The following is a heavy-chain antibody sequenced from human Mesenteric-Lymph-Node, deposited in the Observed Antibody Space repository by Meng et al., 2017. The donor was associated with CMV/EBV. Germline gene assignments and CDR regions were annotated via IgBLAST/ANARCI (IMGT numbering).Heavy chain of an antibody. Sequence: GGSLRLSCAASGFTFSSYGMHWGRQAPGKGLEWVAFIRYDGSNKYYAESVKGRFTISRDNSQNTLYLQMNSLRVEDTGVYYCARRTGAAASYGLDVWGQGTTVTVSS. CDR1: GFTFSSYG. D-gene: IGHD6-25*01. J-gene: IGHJ6*02. V-gene: IGHV3-30*02. CDR3: ARRTGAAASYGLDV. CDR2: IRYDGSNK.